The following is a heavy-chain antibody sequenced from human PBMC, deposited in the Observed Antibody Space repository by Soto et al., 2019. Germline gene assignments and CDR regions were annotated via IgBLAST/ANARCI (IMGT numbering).Heavy chain of an antibody. CDR1: GYTFTSYY. J-gene: IGHJ4*02. CDR2: INPSGGST. Sequence: QVQLVQSGAEVKKPGASVKVSCKASGYTFTSYYMHWVRQAPGQGLEWMGIINPSGGSTSYAQKFTGRVTMTRDTSTSTVYMELSSLRSEDTAVYYCARDDNWNAQRDWGQGTLVTVSS. V-gene: IGHV1-46*03. D-gene: IGHD1-1*01. CDR3: ARDDNWNAQRD.